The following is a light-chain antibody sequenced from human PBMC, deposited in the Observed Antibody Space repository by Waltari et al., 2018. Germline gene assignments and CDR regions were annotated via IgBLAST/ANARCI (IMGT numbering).Light chain of an antibody. J-gene: IGKJ1*01. CDR1: QSIGKY. V-gene: IGKV3-20*01. Sequence: EVVLTPSPGPLSLSPGERATLSCRASQSIGKYLVWYQQRPGQAPRLLIYAASTRATGIPDRFSGSGYGTDFSLTISRLEPEDFAVYYCQNHERLPATFGQGTKVEIK. CDR2: AAS. CDR3: QNHERLPAT.